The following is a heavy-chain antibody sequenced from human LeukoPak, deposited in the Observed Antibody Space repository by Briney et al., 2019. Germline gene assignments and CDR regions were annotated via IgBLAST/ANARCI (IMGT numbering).Heavy chain of an antibody. Sequence: NPGGSLRLSCAASGFTFSNAWMSWVRQAPGKGLEWVGRIKSKTDGGTTDYAAPVKGRFTISRDDSKNMLYLQMNSLKTEDTAVYYCTTQYYDILTGYSSDYWGQGTLVTVSS. J-gene: IGHJ4*02. D-gene: IGHD3-9*01. CDR1: GFTFSNAW. CDR2: IKSKTDGGTT. CDR3: TTQYYDILTGYSSDY. V-gene: IGHV3-15*01.